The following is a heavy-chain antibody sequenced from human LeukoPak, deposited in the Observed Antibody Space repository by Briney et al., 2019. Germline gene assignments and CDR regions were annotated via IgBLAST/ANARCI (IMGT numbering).Heavy chain of an antibody. V-gene: IGHV4-34*01. CDR2: INPSGST. Sequence: PSETLSLTCTVSGGSISSYYWSWIPQPPAKGLEWIGEINPSGSTNYNPSLKSRVTISVDTSKNQFSLKASSVTATDAAVYYCARGRFRIMTQWGERAPGTVSS. J-gene: IGHJ4*02. CDR3: ARGRFRIMTQ. D-gene: IGHD3-16*01. CDR1: GGSISSYY.